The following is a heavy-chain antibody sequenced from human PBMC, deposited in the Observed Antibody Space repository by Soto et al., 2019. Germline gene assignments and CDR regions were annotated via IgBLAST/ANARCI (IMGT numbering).Heavy chain of an antibody. Sequence: RASVKVSCKASGCPFTEYNLHWVRQAPGQGLEWMGSINPRNGDTDFAQKFQPRVTMTRDTSITTAYMEVFRLTSHDTALYYCARHRFTSGSDYFDSWGQGTLVTVSS. CDR1: GCPFTEYN. CDR3: ARHRFTSGSDYFDS. J-gene: IGHJ4*02. CDR2: INPRNGDT. V-gene: IGHV1-2*02. D-gene: IGHD3-16*02.